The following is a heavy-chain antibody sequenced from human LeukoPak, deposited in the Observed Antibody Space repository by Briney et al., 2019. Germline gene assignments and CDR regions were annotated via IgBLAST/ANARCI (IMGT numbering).Heavy chain of an antibody. Sequence: ASVKVSCKASGYTFTGYYMHWVRQAPGQGLEWMGWINPNSGGTNYAQKFQGRVTMTRDTSISTDYMELSRMRSDDTAVYYCARDGVGYYGSSGYYYFQHWGQGTLVTVSS. CDR3: ARDGVGYYGSSGYYYFQH. V-gene: IGHV1-2*02. CDR2: INPNSGGT. J-gene: IGHJ1*01. CDR1: GYTFTGYY. D-gene: IGHD3-22*01.